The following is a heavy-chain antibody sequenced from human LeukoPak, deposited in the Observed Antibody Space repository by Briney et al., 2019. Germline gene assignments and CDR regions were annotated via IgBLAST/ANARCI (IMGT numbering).Heavy chain of an antibody. V-gene: IGHV1-2*02. J-gene: IGHJ5*02. Sequence: ASVKVSCKASGYTFTGYYTHWVRQAPGQGLEWMGWINPNSGGTNYAQKFQGRVTMTRDTSISTAYMELSRLRSDDTAVYYCARSITMVRGVIGYWFDPWGQGTLVTVSS. CDR2: INPNSGGT. CDR1: GYTFTGYY. D-gene: IGHD3-10*01. CDR3: ARSITMVRGVIGYWFDP.